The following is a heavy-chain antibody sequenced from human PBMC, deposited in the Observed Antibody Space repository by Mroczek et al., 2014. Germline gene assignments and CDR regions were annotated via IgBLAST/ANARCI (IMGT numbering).Heavy chain of an antibody. J-gene: IGHJ2*01. CDR2: IYTSGST. Sequence: QVQLQQWGPGLVKPSETLSLTCTVSGGSISSYYWSWIRQPAGKGLEWIGRIYTSGSTNYNPSLKSRVTMSVDTSKNQFSLKLSSVTAADTAVYYCARGDIAAAGKSPWYFDLWGRGTLVTVSS. V-gene: IGHV4-4*07. CDR1: GGSISSYY. D-gene: IGHD6-13*01. CDR3: ARGDIAAAGKSPWYFDL.